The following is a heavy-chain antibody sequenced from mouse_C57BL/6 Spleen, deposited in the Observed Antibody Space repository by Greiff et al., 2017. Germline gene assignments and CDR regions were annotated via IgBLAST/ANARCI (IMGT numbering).Heavy chain of an antibody. V-gene: IGHV5-4*03. D-gene: IGHD1-1*01. CDR2: ISDGGSYT. CDR1: GFTFSSYA. J-gene: IGHJ2*01. CDR3: ARGIDYGSSLYYFDS. Sequence: DVKLVESGGGLVKPGGSLKLSCAASGFTFSSYAMSWVRQTPEKRLEWVATISDGGSYTYYPDNVKGRFTISRDNAKNNLYLQMSHLKSEDTAMYYCARGIDYGSSLYYFDSWGQGTTLTVSS.